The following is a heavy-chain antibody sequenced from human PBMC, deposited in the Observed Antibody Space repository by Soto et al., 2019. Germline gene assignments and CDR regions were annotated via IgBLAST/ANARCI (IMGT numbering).Heavy chain of an antibody. J-gene: IGHJ4*02. Sequence: GGSLRLSCAASGFTFSSYAMSWVRQAPGKGLEWVSAISGSGGSTYYADSVKGRFTISRDNSKNTLYLQMNSLRAEDTAVYYCAKDGGVLRFLEWLFDYFDYWGQGTLVTVSS. CDR3: AKDGGVLRFLEWLFDYFDY. D-gene: IGHD3-3*01. CDR1: GFTFSSYA. V-gene: IGHV3-23*01. CDR2: ISGSGGST.